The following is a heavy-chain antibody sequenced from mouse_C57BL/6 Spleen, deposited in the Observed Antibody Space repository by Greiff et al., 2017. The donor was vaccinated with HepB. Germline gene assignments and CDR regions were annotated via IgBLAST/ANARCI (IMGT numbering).Heavy chain of an antibody. CDR1: GFSLTSYA. D-gene: IGHD1-1*01. V-gene: IGHV2-9-1*01. CDR3: ARNFHYYGSSQYYFDY. Sequence: VKLVESGPGLVAPSQSLSITCTVSGFSLTSYAISWVRQPPGKGLEWLGVIWTGGGTNYNSALKSRLSISKDNSKSQVFLKMNSLQTDDTARYYCARNFHYYGSSQYYFDYWGQGTTLTVSS. J-gene: IGHJ2*01. CDR2: IWTGGGT.